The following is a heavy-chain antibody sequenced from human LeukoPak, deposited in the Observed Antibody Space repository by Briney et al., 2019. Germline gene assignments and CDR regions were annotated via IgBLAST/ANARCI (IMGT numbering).Heavy chain of an antibody. CDR1: GFTFSSYA. J-gene: IGHJ5*02. V-gene: IGHV3-23*01. Sequence: GGSLRLSCAASGFTFSSYAMSWVRQAPGKGLEWVSAISGSGGSAYYADSVKGRFTISRDNSKNTLYLQMNSLRAEDTAVYYCARDLGQQHLENWFDPWGQGTLVTVSS. CDR3: ARDLGQQHLENWFDP. CDR2: ISGSGGSA. D-gene: IGHD6-13*01.